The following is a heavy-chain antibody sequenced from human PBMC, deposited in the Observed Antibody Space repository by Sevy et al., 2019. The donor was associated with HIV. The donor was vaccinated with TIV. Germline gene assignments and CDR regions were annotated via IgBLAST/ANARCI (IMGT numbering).Heavy chain of an antibody. CDR3: ARQVKSLQIFGVVVPYGMDV. Sequence: SETLSLTCTVSGGSITNDNWIWVRQPPNKGLEWVGYISYTGSTSYNPSLKSRVTISVDTSKNELSLKLTSVTDVDTAIYYCARQVKSLQIFGVVVPYGMDVWGQGTTVTVSS. D-gene: IGHD3-3*01. V-gene: IGHV4-59*01. J-gene: IGHJ6*02. CDR1: GGSITNDN. CDR2: ISYTGST.